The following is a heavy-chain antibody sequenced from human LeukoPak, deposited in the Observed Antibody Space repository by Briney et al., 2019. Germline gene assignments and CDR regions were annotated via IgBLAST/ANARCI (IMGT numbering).Heavy chain of an antibody. CDR3: ARYVVYGSGKYYFDY. D-gene: IGHD3-10*01. CDR2: INYSGST. J-gene: IGHJ4*02. CDR1: GGSVSSTTYF. V-gene: IGHV4-39*01. Sequence: SETLSLTCTVSGGSVSSTTYFWSWMRQPPGKGLEWIASINYSGSTYYNPPLKSRVTISVDTCDNQFSLKLSSVTAADTAVYYCARYVVYGSGKYYFDYWGQGTLVTVAS.